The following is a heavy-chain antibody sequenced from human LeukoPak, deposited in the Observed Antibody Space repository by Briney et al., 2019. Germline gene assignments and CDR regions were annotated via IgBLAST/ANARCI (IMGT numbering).Heavy chain of an antibody. Sequence: GGSLRLSCADSGVTFYEYTMQCVCQAPGKGLEWVSLISGDGGSTYYADSVKGRFTISRDNSKNSLYLQMNSLRTEDTALYYCAKDIRLTRSSSPCVGYFHYSIDFWGQGTTVTVSS. D-gene: IGHD6-13*01. J-gene: IGHJ6*02. CDR3: AKDIRLTRSSSPCVGYFHYSIDF. CDR1: GVTFYEYT. V-gene: IGHV3-43*02. CDR2: ISGDGGST.